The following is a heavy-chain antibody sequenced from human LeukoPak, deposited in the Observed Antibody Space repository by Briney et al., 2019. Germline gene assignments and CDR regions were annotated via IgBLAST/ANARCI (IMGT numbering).Heavy chain of an antibody. J-gene: IGHJ4*02. CDR1: GGSISSGSYY. D-gene: IGHD2-15*01. CDR3: ARDTAAYCSGGSCYYPDY. V-gene: IGHV4-61*02. CDR2: IYTGGST. Sequence: SQTLSLTCTVSGGSISSGSYYWSWIRQPAGKGLEWIGRIYTGGSTNYNPSLKSRVTISVDTSKNQFSLKLSSVTAADTAVYYCARDTAAYCSGGSCYYPDYWGQGTLVTVSS.